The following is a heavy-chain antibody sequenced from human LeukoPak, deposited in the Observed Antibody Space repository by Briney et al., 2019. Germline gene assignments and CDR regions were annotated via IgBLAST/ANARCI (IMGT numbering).Heavy chain of an antibody. Sequence: PGGSLRLSCAASGFTFSSYAMHGVRQPPAKGREWGAGISYDGSNKYYADSVKGRFTISRDNSKNTLYLQMNSLRAEDTAVYYCVKDSILKIVVVPAATYFDYWGQGTLVTVSS. CDR3: VKDSILKIVVVPAATYFDY. J-gene: IGHJ4*02. CDR2: ISYDGSNK. V-gene: IGHV3-30-3*01. CDR1: GFTFSSYA. D-gene: IGHD2-2*01.